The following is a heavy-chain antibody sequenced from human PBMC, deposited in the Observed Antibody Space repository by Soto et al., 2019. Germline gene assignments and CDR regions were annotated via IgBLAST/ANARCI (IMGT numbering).Heavy chain of an antibody. V-gene: IGHV1-46*01. CDR1: GYTFTSYY. D-gene: IGHD3-10*01. J-gene: IGHJ6*01. CDR2: INSSGGST. CDR3: ARATLWFGELLGYGMDV. Sequence: ASVKVSCKASGYTFTSYYMHWVRQAPGQGLEWMGIINSSGGSTSYAQKFQGRVTMTRDTSTSTVYMELSSLRSEDTAVYYCARATLWFGELLGYGMDVWGQGTTVTVSS.